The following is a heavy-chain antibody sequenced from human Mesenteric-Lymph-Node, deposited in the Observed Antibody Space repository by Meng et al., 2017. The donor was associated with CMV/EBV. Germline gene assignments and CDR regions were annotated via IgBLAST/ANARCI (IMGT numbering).Heavy chain of an antibody. CDR3: AQYCSSTTCSLRAFDY. CDR2: INNLGSAT. V-gene: IGHV3-74*01. Sequence: GESLKISCAASEFSFSGYWMHWVRQAPGKGLMWVSRINNLGSATTYADSVKGRFTLSRDNAENMLYLQMNSLRAEDTAVYYCAQYCSSTTCSLRAFDYWGQGTLVTVSS. J-gene: IGHJ4*02. D-gene: IGHD2/OR15-2a*01. CDR1: EFSFSGYW.